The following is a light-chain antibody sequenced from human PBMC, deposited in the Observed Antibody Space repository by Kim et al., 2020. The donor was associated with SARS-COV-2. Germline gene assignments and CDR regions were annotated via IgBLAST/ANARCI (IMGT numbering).Light chain of an antibody. Sequence: EIVLTQSPATLSLSPGERATLSCRASQNVFNYLAWYRQKPGQAPRLLIKDASNRATGIPARFSASGFGTDFSITISSLEPEDFAVYYCQQRADWPLTFGGGTKLEI. CDR3: QQRADWPLT. J-gene: IGKJ4*01. CDR1: QNVFNY. CDR2: DAS. V-gene: IGKV3-11*01.